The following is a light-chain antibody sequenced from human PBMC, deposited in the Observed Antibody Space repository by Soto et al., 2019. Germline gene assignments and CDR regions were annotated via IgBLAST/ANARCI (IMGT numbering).Light chain of an antibody. Sequence: QPVLTPPPSASGTPGQGVTNSCSGSTSTIGSNCVIRYQQLPGTAPKLLIYSNNKRPSGVPDRFSGSKSGTSASLAISGLQSEDEADYYCAAWDDTLNGWVFGGGTKLTVL. CDR2: SNN. J-gene: IGLJ3*02. CDR1: TSTIGSNC. V-gene: IGLV1-44*01. CDR3: AAWDDTLNGWV.